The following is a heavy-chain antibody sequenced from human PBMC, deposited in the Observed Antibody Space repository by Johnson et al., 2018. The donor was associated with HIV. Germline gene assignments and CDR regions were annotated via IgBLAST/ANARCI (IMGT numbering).Heavy chain of an antibody. Sequence: VQLVESGGGLIQPGGSLRLSCAASGFTVSSNYMSWVRQAPGRGLEWVSVIYSGGSTYYVDSVKGRFTISRDNAKNSLYLQMNSLRAEDTAVYYCARDDTWGDAFDIWGQGTMVIVSS. CDR3: ARDDTWGDAFDI. D-gene: IGHD1-26*01. V-gene: IGHV3-53*01. CDR2: IYSGGST. CDR1: GFTVSSNY. J-gene: IGHJ3*02.